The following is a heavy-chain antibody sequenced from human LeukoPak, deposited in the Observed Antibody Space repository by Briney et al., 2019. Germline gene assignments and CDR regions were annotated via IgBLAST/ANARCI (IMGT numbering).Heavy chain of an antibody. CDR2: MNPNSGNT. V-gene: IGHV1-8*01. Sequence: GASVKVSCKASGYTFTSYDINWVRQATGQGLEWMGWMNPNSGNTGYAQKFQGRVTMTRNTSISTAYMELSSLRSEDTAVYYCVRDRIVGPTDAFDIWGQGTMVTVSS. CDR3: VRDRIVGPTDAFDI. CDR1: GYTFTSYD. D-gene: IGHD1-26*01. J-gene: IGHJ3*02.